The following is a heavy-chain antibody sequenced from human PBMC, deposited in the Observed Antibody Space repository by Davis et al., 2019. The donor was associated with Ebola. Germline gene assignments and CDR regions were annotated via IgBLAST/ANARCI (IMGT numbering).Heavy chain of an antibody. J-gene: IGHJ4*02. CDR2: IWYDGSRK. CDR3: AIPDCSGANCYSVYIKN. Sequence: GGSLRLSCAASGFTFSSYSMNWVRQAPDKGLEWVAVIWYDGSRKYYGDSVKGRFTISRDNSNNLLYLQMNSLRAEDTAVYYCAIPDCSGANCYSVYIKNWGQGTLVTVSS. V-gene: IGHV3-33*08. CDR1: GFTFSSYS. D-gene: IGHD2-15*01.